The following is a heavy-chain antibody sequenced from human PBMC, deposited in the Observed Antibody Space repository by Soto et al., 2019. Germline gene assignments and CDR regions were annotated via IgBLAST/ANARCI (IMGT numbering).Heavy chain of an antibody. J-gene: IGHJ6*02. CDR3: ARAAQSITIFGGDGMDV. CDR2: ISAYNGNT. CDR1: GYTFTSYG. Sequence: QVQLVQSGAEVKKPGASVKVSCKVSGYTFTSYGISWVRQAPGQGLEWMGWISAYNGNTNYAQKLQGRVTMTTDTSTSTAYMELRSLRSDDTAVYYCARAAQSITIFGGDGMDVWGQGTTVTVSS. V-gene: IGHV1-18*01. D-gene: IGHD3-3*01.